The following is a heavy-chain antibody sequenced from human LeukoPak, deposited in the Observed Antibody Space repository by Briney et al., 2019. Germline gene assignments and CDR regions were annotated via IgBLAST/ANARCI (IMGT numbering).Heavy chain of an antibody. D-gene: IGHD3-3*01. Sequence: GGSLRLSCAASGFTFSSYAMNWVRQAPGKGLEWVSGISGNGDSIYYGDSVKGRFTISRDNSKSTLYLQMNSLRAEDTAVYYCAKDRLGLRTFNDYWGQGALVTVSS. CDR1: GFTFSSYA. V-gene: IGHV3-23*01. J-gene: IGHJ4*02. CDR2: ISGNGDSI. CDR3: AKDRLGLRTFNDY.